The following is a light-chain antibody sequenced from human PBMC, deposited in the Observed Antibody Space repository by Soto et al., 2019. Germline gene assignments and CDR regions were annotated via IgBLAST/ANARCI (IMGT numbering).Light chain of an antibody. V-gene: IGLV2-14*01. CDR3: SSYASTTRV. Sequence: QSVLTQPASVSGSPGQSITISCTGTSSDVGAYNYVSWYQQHPGKAPKLMIYDVSNRPSGVSIRFSGSKSGNTASLTISGLQAEDEADYYCSSYASTTRVFGGGTKLTVL. CDR2: DVS. CDR1: SSDVGAYNY. J-gene: IGLJ3*02.